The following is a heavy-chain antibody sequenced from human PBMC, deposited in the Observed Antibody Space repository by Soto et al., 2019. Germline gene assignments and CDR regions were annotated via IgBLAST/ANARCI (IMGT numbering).Heavy chain of an antibody. J-gene: IGHJ6*02. CDR1: GFTVSSNY. D-gene: IGHD2-2*01. Sequence: GGSLRLSXAASGFTVSSNYMSWVRQAPGKGLEWVSVIYSGGSTYYADSVKGRFTISRDNSKNTLYLQMNSLRAEDTAVYYCARDVLVPAAIIPSWGYYYYGMDVWGQGTTVTVSS. CDR3: ARDVLVPAAIIPSWGYYYYGMDV. V-gene: IGHV3-66*01. CDR2: IYSGGST.